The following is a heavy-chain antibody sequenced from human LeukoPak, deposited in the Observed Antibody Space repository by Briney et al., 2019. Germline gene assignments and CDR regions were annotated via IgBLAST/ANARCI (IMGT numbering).Heavy chain of an antibody. V-gene: IGHV3-11*01. CDR2: ISGRGNTV. D-gene: IGHD3-3*01. CDR3: ARVETDYDFWSGYYPKAFLDY. J-gene: IGHJ4*02. CDR1: GFAFSDYR. Sequence: GGSLRLSCAASGFAFSDYRMFWIRQTPGKGLEWISYISGRGNTVYYADSVKGRFTVSRDNAKNSLFLHMTSLRGEDTAVYFCARVETDYDFWSGYYPKAFLDYWGQGTLVTVSS.